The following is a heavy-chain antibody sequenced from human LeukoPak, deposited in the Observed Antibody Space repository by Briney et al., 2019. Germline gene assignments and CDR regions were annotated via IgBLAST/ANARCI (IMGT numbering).Heavy chain of an antibody. D-gene: IGHD7-27*01. CDR3: ASSGEEDSNFDY. CDR2: IYYSGST. J-gene: IGHJ4*02. V-gene: IGHV4-59*01. Sequence: SETLSLTCTVSGGSISSYYWSWIRQPPGKGLEWIGYIYYSGSTNYNPSLKSRVTISVDTSKNQFSLKLSSVTAADTALYYCASSGEEDSNFDYWGQGTLVTVSS. CDR1: GGSISSYY.